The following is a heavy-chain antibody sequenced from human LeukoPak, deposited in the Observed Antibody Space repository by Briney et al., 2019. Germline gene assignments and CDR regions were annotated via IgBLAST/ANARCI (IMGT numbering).Heavy chain of an antibody. CDR2: ISYDGSNK. J-gene: IGHJ4*02. Sequence: GRSLRLSCAASGFTFSSYAMRWVRQAPGKGLEWGAVISYDGSNKYYADSVKGRFYISRDKSKNTLYLQMKRLRAEDTAVYYCARGPNSCGWYYFDYWGQGHLVTVSS. D-gene: IGHD6-19*01. CDR1: GFTFSSYA. CDR3: ARGPNSCGWYYFDY. V-gene: IGHV3-30-3*01.